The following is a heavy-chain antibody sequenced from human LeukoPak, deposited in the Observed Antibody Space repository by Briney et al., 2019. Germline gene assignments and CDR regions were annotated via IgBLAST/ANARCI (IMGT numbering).Heavy chain of an antibody. V-gene: IGHV5-51*01. Sequence: GESLKISCKASGYSFTSYWIGWVRQMPGKGLEWMGIIDPSDSETRYTPSFQGQVTISVDKSLTTADLQWNSLKASDTAMYYCARQTAMGRSGDYWGQGTLVTASS. CDR1: GYSFTSYW. CDR2: IDPSDSET. D-gene: IGHD5-18*01. CDR3: ARQTAMGRSGDY. J-gene: IGHJ4*02.